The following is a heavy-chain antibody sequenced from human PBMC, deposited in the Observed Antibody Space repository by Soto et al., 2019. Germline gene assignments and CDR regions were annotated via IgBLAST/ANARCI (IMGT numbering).Heavy chain of an antibody. V-gene: IGHV4-31*03. Sequence: QVQLQESGPGLVKPSQTLSLTCTVSGVSIISGGYYWSWIRQHPGKGLEWIGYIYFSGSTYYNPSLKSRVTISVDTSKNHFSLKLSSVTAADTAVYYCARWMTTVVTPSWYFDLWGRGTLVTVSS. J-gene: IGHJ2*01. CDR3: ARWMTTVVTPSWYFDL. D-gene: IGHD4-17*01. CDR2: IYFSGST. CDR1: GVSIISGGYY.